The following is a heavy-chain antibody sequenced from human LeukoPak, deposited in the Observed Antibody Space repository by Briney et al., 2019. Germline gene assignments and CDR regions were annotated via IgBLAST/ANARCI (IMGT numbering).Heavy chain of an antibody. D-gene: IGHD4-11*01. CDR3: ARVPTSRTVTYYYYYYMDV. J-gene: IGHJ6*03. Sequence: SETLSLTCTVSGGSISSYYWSWIRQPAGKGLEWIGRIYTSGSTNYNPSLKSRVTMSVDTSKNQFSLKLSSVTAADTAVYYCARVPTSRTVTYYYYYYMDVWGKGTTVTVSS. CDR2: IYTSGST. CDR1: GGSISSYY. V-gene: IGHV4-4*07.